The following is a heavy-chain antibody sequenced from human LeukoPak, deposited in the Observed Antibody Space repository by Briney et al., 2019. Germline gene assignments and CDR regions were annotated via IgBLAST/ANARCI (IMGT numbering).Heavy chain of an antibody. CDR2: IHHSGRT. CDR3: ARPLSGDWYFDL. V-gene: IGHV4-38-2*02. Sequence: SETLSLTCTVSGYSISSGYYCGWIRQPPGKGLEWIGSIHHSGRTYSNPSLKSRLTISVDTSKNQLSLKLSSVTAADTAVYYCARPLSGDWYFDLWGRGTLVTVSS. J-gene: IGHJ2*01. CDR1: GYSISSGYY. D-gene: IGHD1-26*01.